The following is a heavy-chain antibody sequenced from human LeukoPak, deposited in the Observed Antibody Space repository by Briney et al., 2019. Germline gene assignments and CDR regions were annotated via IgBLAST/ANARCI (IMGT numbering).Heavy chain of an antibody. CDR2: ISAYNGNA. V-gene: IGHV1-18*01. CDR1: GYTFTSYG. Sequence: ASVKVSCKASGYTFTSYGISWVRQAPGQGLEWMGWISAYNGNANYAQKLQGRVTMTTDTSTSTAYMELRSLRSDDTAVYYCARDIAVAGPMYYFDYWGQGTLVTVSS. J-gene: IGHJ4*02. D-gene: IGHD6-19*01. CDR3: ARDIAVAGPMYYFDY.